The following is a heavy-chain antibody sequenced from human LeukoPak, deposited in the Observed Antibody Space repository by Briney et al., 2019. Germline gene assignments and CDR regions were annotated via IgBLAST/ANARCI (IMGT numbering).Heavy chain of an antibody. CDR3: AKMLKQWLVRGVEDY. V-gene: IGHV3-30*18. J-gene: IGHJ4*02. Sequence: QPGRSLRLSCAAYGFTFSSYGMHWVRQAPGKGLEWVAVISYDGSNKYYADSVKGRFTISRDNSKNTLYLQMNSLRAEDTAVYYCAKMLKQWLVRGVEDYWGQGTLVTVSS. CDR2: ISYDGSNK. D-gene: IGHD6-19*01. CDR1: GFTFSSYG.